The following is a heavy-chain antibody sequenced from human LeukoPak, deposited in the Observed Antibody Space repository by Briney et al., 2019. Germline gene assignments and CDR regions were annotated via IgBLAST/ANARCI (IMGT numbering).Heavy chain of an antibody. V-gene: IGHV3-23*01. D-gene: IGHD1-26*01. Sequence: GGTLRLSCAASGFTFSSYGMNWVRQAPGKGLEWISGISPSGGGTYYADFVKGRFTISRDNSKNTLYLQMNSLRAEDTAVYYCAKWRTSGSYLGESFDYWGQGTLVTVSS. J-gene: IGHJ4*02. CDR1: GFTFSSYG. CDR2: ISPSGGGT. CDR3: AKWRTSGSYLGESFDY.